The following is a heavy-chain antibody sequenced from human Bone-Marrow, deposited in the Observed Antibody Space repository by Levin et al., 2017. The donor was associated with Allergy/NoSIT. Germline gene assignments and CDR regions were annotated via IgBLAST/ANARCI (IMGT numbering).Heavy chain of an antibody. CDR1: GGSISGGGDS. J-gene: IGHJ4*02. Sequence: PSETLSLTCVVSGGSISGGGDSWSWIRQPPGKGLEWLGYVHHSGRTDFNPSLNSRVTMSVDRSKNHFSMRLTSVSAADTALYYCVRTGSEPGLLLQWGQGTPVTVSS. CDR2: VHHSGRT. CDR3: VRTGSEPGLLLQ. V-gene: IGHV4-30-2*01.